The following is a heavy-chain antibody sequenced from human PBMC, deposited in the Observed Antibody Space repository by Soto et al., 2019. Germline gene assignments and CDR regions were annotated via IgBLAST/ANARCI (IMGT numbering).Heavy chain of an antibody. V-gene: IGHV3-23*01. CDR2: ISGSGGST. CDR3: AKDRIVDTAMVRDAFDI. D-gene: IGHD5-18*01. J-gene: IGHJ3*02. Sequence: EVQLLESGGGLVQPGGSLRLSCAASGFTFSSYAMSWVRQAPGKGLEWVSAISGSGGSTYYADSVKGRFTISRDNSKNTLYLQMNRLRAEDTAVYYCAKDRIVDTAMVRDAFDIWGQGTMVTVSS. CDR1: GFTFSSYA.